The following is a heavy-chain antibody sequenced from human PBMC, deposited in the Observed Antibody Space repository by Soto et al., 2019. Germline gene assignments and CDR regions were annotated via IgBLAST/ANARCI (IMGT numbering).Heavy chain of an antibody. J-gene: IGHJ4*02. V-gene: IGHV3-21*01. CDR3: ARESEDLTSNFDY. CDR1: GFTFTRYS. Sequence: GGSLRLSCAASGFTFTRYSMNWVRQAPGKGLEWVSSISSTTNYIYYADSMKGRFTVSRDNAKNSVYLEMNSLSADDTALYYCARESEDLTSNFDYWGRGTLVTVSS. CDR2: ISSTTNYI.